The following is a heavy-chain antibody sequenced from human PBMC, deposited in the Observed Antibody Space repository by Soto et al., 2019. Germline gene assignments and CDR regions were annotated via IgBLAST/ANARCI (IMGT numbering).Heavy chain of an antibody. Sequence: GASVKVSCKASGGTFSSYAISWVRQAPGQGLEWMGGIIPIFGTANYAQKFQGRVTITADKSTSTVYMELSSLRSEDTAVYYCARSPGNYYYYGMDVWGQGTTVTVSS. CDR1: GGTFSSYA. J-gene: IGHJ6*02. V-gene: IGHV1-69*06. CDR2: IIPIFGTA. CDR3: ARSPGNYYYYGMDV.